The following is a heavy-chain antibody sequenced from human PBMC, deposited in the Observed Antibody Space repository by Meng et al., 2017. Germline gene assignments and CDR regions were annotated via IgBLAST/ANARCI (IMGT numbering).Heavy chain of an antibody. J-gene: IGHJ5*02. D-gene: IGHD6-13*01. Sequence: QDPVAPSGAEVKKPEASVKASCKASGYTFPSYTIHWVRQAPGQSLAWMGWIKSANADAKYSQKFQGRLTLTRETSASTAYLELSSLTFEDTAVYYCARGTGSSWFDPWGQGTLVTVSS. CDR2: IKSANADA. CDR3: ARGTGSSWFDP. CDR1: GYTFPSYT. V-gene: IGHV1-3*01.